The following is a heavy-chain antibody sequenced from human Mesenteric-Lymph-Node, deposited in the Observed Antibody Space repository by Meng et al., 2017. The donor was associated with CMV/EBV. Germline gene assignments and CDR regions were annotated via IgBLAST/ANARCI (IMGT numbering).Heavy chain of an antibody. CDR1: GYTFTNYG. D-gene: IGHD1-14*01. CDR3: GRDTSTWNQNYYYHYGMDV. Sequence: GGSLRLSCKASGYTFTNYGISWVRQAPGQGLEWMGWISANNRNTNYAHKLQGRVIMTTDTSTTTAYMELRSLRSDDTAVYYCGRDTSTWNQNYYYHYGMDVWGQGTTVTVSS. J-gene: IGHJ6*02. V-gene: IGHV1-18*01. CDR2: ISANNRNT.